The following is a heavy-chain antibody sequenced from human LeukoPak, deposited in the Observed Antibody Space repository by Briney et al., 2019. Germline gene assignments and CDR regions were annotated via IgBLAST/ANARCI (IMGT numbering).Heavy chain of an antibody. CDR2: ISHDGNTK. CDR3: TREITFGVFDV. J-gene: IGHJ3*01. Sequence: GGSLRLSCAASGFTFSSYSIHWVRQGPGKGLEWVAVISHDGNTKYYADSVKGRFTISRDNSKNILYLQMNSLRAEDTAVYYCTREITFGVFDVWGQGTVVTVSS. CDR1: GFTFSSYS. D-gene: IGHD1-14*01. V-gene: IGHV3-30-3*01.